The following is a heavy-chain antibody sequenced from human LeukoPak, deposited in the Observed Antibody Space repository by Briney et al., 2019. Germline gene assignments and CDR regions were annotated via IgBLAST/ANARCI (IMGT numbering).Heavy chain of an antibody. D-gene: IGHD5-24*01. CDR2: ISSGSSHI. Sequence: GGSLRLPCAASGFIFSTHSTSWVRQAPGKGLEWVSSISSGSSHIYYADSIKGRFTISRDNAKNSLFLQMNSLRAEDTAVYYCARDFRTQLDGYSPPYHFDYWGQGDLVTVSS. CDR3: ARDFRTQLDGYSPPYHFDY. CDR1: GFIFSTHS. V-gene: IGHV3-21*01. J-gene: IGHJ4*02.